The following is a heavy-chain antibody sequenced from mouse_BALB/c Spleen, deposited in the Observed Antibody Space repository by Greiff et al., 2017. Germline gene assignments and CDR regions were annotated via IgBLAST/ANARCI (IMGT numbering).Heavy chain of an antibody. V-gene: IGHV5-6-5*01. J-gene: IGHJ4*01. CDR2: ISSGGST. CDR1: GFTFSSYA. Sequence: EVKLMESGGGLVKPGGSLKLSCAASGFTFSSYAMSWVRQTPEKRLEWVASISSGGSTYYPDSVKGRFTISRDNARNILYLQMSSLRSEDTAMYYCARVEGVITTVVATDYAMDYWGQGTSVTVSS. D-gene: IGHD1-1*01. CDR3: ARVEGVITTVVATDYAMDY.